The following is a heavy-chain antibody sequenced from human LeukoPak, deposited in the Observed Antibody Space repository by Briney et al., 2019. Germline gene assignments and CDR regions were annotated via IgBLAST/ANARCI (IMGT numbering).Heavy chain of an antibody. D-gene: IGHD2-2*01. Sequence: TGGSLRLSCAASGFTFSSHCMHWVRQAPGKGLVWVSRINSDGSSTNYADSVKGRFTISRDNAKNTLYLQMNSLRVEDTAVYYCARALYYSNYLGYWGQGTLVSVSS. CDR2: INSDGSST. V-gene: IGHV3-74*01. CDR1: GFTFSSHC. CDR3: ARALYYSNYLGY. J-gene: IGHJ4*02.